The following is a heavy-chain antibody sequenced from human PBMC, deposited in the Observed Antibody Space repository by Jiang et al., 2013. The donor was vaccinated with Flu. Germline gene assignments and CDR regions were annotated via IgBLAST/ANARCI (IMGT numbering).Heavy chain of an antibody. Sequence: GLVQPGGSLRLSCAASGFTFSSYAMSWVRQAPGEGLEWVSAISASGGTSYYADSVKGRFTLSRDNARNALFLQMNSLRAEDTAVYYCAKARDWENYYFYSMDVWGQGTTVTVSS. J-gene: IGHJ6*02. CDR1: GFTFSSYA. CDR2: ISASGGTS. V-gene: IGHV3-23*01. CDR3: AKARDWENYYFYSMDV. D-gene: IGHD2-21*02.